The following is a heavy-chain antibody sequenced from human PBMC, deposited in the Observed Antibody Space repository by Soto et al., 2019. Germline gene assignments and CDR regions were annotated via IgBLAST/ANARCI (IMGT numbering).Heavy chain of an antibody. CDR1: GLAFRTYA. D-gene: IGHD2-21*02. CDR2: IWGSGDRT. J-gene: IGHJ6*02. V-gene: IGHV3-23*01. Sequence: GFLRLSWAAAGLAFRTYAMSWVRQAPGKGLEWVSGIWGSGDRTFYADSVKGRFTISRDNSRNTLYLQMYSLKAEDTALYYCAKTGPSCGGDCSRDFYGMDVWGQGTTVTVSS. CDR3: AKTGPSCGGDCSRDFYGMDV.